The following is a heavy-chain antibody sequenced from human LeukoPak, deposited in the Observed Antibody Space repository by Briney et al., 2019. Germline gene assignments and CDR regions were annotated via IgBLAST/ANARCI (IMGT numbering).Heavy chain of an antibody. Sequence: GGSLRLSCAASGFSFGSYAMSWVRQAAGKGLEWVSEICGSVSGSGDCTHYADSVKGRFTISRDNSKKTLYLQMNSLRAEDTAVYYCALEGGPPGSGSFDYWGQGTLVTVSS. CDR1: GFSFGSYA. D-gene: IGHD3-10*01. CDR3: ALEGGPPGSGSFDY. CDR2: ICGSVSGSGDCT. V-gene: IGHV3-23*01. J-gene: IGHJ4*02.